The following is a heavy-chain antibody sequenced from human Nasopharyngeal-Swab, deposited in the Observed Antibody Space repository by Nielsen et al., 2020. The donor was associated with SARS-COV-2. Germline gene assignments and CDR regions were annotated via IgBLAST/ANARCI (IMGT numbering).Heavy chain of an antibody. Sequence: GESLKISCAASGFTFSSYGFYWVRQAPGKGLEWVAVISYDGSNKYYADSVKGRFTISRDNSKNTLYLQMNSLRAEDTAVYYCARALWGSYYYGMDVWGQGTTVTVSS. D-gene: IGHD7-27*01. J-gene: IGHJ6*02. V-gene: IGHV3-30*04. CDR2: ISYDGSNK. CDR3: ARALWGSYYYGMDV. CDR1: GFTFSSYG.